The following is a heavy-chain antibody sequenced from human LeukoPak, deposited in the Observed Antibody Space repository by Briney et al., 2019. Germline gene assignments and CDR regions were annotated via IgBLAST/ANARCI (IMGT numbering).Heavy chain of an antibody. Sequence: GGSLRLSCAASGFTFSSYSMNWVRQAPGKGLEWVSSISSSSSYIYYADSVKGRFTISRDNAKNSLYLQMNSLRAEDTAIYYCARVRPYDYVWGSYRPNDYWGQGTLVTVSS. CDR3: ARVRPYDYVWGSYRPNDY. V-gene: IGHV3-21*04. J-gene: IGHJ4*02. D-gene: IGHD3-16*02. CDR2: ISSSSSYI. CDR1: GFTFSSYS.